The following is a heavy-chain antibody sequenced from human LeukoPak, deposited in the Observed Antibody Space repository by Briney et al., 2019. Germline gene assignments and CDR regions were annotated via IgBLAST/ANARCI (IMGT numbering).Heavy chain of an antibody. D-gene: IGHD2-15*01. CDR1: GGSFSGYY. Sequence: SETLSLTCAVYGGSFSGYYWSWIRQPAGKGLEWIGRIYTSGSTNYNPSLKSRVTMSVDTSKNQFSLKLSSVTAADTAVYYCARVVVVAAGYYYMDVWGKGTTVTISS. V-gene: IGHV4-59*10. CDR3: ARVVVVAAGYYYMDV. CDR2: IYTSGST. J-gene: IGHJ6*03.